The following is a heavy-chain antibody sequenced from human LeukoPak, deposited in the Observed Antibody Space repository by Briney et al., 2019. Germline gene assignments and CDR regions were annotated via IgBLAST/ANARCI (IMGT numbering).Heavy chain of an antibody. CDR1: GFTFSSYW. CDR3: AILGDTMIVAVDY. V-gene: IGHV3-74*01. Sequence: PGGSLRLSCAASGFTFSSYWMHWVRQAPGKGLVWVSRINTDGRTTNYADYVKGRFTISRDNAKNTLYLQMNSLRAEDTAVYYFAILGDTMIVAVDYWGQGTLVTVSS. D-gene: IGHD3-22*01. J-gene: IGHJ4*02. CDR2: INTDGRTT.